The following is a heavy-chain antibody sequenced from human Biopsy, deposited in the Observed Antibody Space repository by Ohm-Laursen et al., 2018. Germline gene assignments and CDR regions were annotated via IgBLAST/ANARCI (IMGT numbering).Heavy chain of an antibody. Sequence: QTLSLTCALSGDSVSSNRAAWNWIRQSPSRGLEWLGRTFFRAKWYTDFAVSVKSRITLTPDPSTNQFSLQLNSVTPDDTAVYYCARSGSDSLNYYFDFWGQGTLVTVSS. D-gene: IGHD2-21*02. J-gene: IGHJ4*02. CDR3: ARSGSDSLNYYFDF. CDR2: TFFRAKWYT. CDR1: GDSVSSNRAA. V-gene: IGHV6-1*01.